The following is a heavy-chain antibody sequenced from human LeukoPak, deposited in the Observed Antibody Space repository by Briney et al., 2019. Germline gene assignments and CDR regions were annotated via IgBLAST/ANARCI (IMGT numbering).Heavy chain of an antibody. CDR2: VYYTGNT. CDR1: GDSISSISSY. Sequence: PSETLSLTCTVSGDSISSISSYWAWIRQPPGKGLEWIGTVYYTGNTYYNASLKSRVTISVDTSKNQFSLKLNSVSAADTAMYYCASTHAGRYYSTFDYWGQGTLVSVSP. V-gene: IGHV4-39*01. CDR3: ASTHAGRYYSTFDY. D-gene: IGHD1-26*01. J-gene: IGHJ4*02.